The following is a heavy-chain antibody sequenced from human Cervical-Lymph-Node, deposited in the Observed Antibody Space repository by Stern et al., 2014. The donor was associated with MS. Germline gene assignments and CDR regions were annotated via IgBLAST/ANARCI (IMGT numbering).Heavy chain of an antibody. V-gene: IGHV1-69*01. CDR1: GDTFSRNA. D-gene: IGHD1-1*01. CDR3: ARDLALNTGWYGH. Sequence: MQLVESGAEVKKPGSSVKVSCKASGDTFSRNAIAWVRQAPGQGLEWMGGIIPVYGAPNYAQKFQGRVTVTADESTSTVYMELSSLRSEDTAVYYCARDLALNTGWYGHWGQGTQVTVSS. CDR2: IIPVYGAP. J-gene: IGHJ5*02.